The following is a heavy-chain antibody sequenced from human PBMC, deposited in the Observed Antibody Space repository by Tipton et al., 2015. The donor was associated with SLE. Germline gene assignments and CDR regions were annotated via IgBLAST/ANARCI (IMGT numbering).Heavy chain of an antibody. V-gene: IGHV4-39*07. CDR1: GGSISSSSYY. D-gene: IGHD5-24*01. CDR3: ARAEMTTEGSIFYYYVDV. Sequence: GLVKPSETLSLTCTVSGGSISSSSYYWGWIRQPPGKGLEWIGSIYYSGSTYYNPSLKSRVTMSVDTSKNQFSLKLSSVTAADMAVYYCARAEMTTEGSIFYYYVDVWGKGTTVTVSS. CDR2: IYYSGST. J-gene: IGHJ6*03.